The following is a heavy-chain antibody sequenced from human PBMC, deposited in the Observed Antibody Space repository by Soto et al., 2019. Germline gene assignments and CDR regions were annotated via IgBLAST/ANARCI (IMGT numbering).Heavy chain of an antibody. CDR2: MNPHSGNT. CDR1: GYTFTGYD. Sequence: QVQLVQSGAEVKKPGASVKVSCKASGYTFTGYDINLVPQATGQGLEWMGWMNPHSGNTNYAQKFQGRDTMTRNTSLSTACMELRSLRSEDRAMYYCARCWVIIGVDTWGQGTMVTVSS. V-gene: IGHV1-8*01. CDR3: ARCWVIIGVDT. J-gene: IGHJ3*02. D-gene: IGHD3-22*01.